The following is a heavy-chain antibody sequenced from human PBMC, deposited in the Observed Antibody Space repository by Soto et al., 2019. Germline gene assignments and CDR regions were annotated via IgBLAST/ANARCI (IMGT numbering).Heavy chain of an antibody. CDR1: GGTFSSYA. CDR3: ARQSGYYSYNWFDP. CDR2: IIPIFGTA. D-gene: IGHD3-3*01. V-gene: IGHV1-69*13. J-gene: IGHJ5*02. Sequence: GASVKVSCKASGGTFSSYAISWVRQAPGQGLEWMGGIIPIFGTANYAQKFQGRVTITADESTSTAYMELRSLRSEDTAVYYCARQSGYYSYNWFDPWGQGTLVTVSS.